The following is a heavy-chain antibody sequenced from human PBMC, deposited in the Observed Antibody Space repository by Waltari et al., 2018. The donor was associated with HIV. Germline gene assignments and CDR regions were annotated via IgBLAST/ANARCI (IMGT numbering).Heavy chain of an antibody. V-gene: IGHV3-33*01. CDR3: ATAGGDGYNPFDY. Sequence: QVQLVESGGGAVQPGRSLRLSCEVSGLTFSTNGMHWVRQAPGKGLEWVAMIWHDGSNRFYVDSVRGRFTISRDNSKNTLYLQMNSLRAEDTAVYYCATAGGDGYNPFDYWGQGTLVTVSS. D-gene: IGHD3-16*01. CDR1: GLTFSTNG. J-gene: IGHJ4*02. CDR2: IWHDGSNR.